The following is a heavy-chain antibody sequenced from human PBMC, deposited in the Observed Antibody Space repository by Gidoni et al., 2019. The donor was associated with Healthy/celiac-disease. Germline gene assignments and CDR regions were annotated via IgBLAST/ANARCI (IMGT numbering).Heavy chain of an antibody. CDR3: AKVPIGVGATTGNWFDP. Sequence: EVQLLESGGGLVQPGGSLRLSCAASGFTFSSYAMSWVRQAPGKGLGWVSSSSGSGGRTYYADSVKGRFTISRDNSKNTLYLQMNSLRAEDTAVYYCAKVPIGVGATTGNWFDPWGQGTLVTVSS. V-gene: IGHV3-23*01. D-gene: IGHD1-26*01. J-gene: IGHJ5*02. CDR1: GFTFSSYA. CDR2: SSGSGGRT.